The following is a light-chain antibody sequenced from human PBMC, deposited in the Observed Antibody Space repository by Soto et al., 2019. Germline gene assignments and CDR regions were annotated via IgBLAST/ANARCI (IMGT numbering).Light chain of an antibody. V-gene: IGKV3-20*01. CDR1: QRIGTNS. J-gene: IGKJ4*01. CDR2: GAS. Sequence: EIVLTQSPGTLSLSPGNRATLSCTASQRIGTNSLAWFQQKPDQAPTLLIYGASARVPGIPDGFSGSGSGTDFTLTISRLEPEDFAVYYCQQYAKIPLTFGGGTKVEIK. CDR3: QQYAKIPLT.